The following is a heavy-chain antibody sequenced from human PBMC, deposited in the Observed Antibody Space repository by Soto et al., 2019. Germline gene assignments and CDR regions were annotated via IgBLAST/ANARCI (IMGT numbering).Heavy chain of an antibody. V-gene: IGHV2-5*02. J-gene: IGHJ4*02. D-gene: IGHD5-18*01. Sequence: QITLKESGPPLVKPTQTLTLTCTFSGFSLSTSGVRVGWIRQPPGKALEWLALIYWDDDKYYSPSLKSRLTITKDTSKNQVVLTMTNMDPVDTATYYCAHSTETTMALDYWGQGTLVTVSS. CDR3: AHSTETTMALDY. CDR1: GFSLSTSGVR. CDR2: IYWDDDK.